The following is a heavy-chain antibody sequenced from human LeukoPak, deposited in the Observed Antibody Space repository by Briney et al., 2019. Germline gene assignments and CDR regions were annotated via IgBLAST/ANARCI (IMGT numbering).Heavy chain of an antibody. V-gene: IGHV1-8*01. Sequence: GASVKVSCKASGYTFTSYDINWVRQATGQGLEWMGWMNPNSGNTGYAQKFQGRVTMTRNTSISTAYMELSSLRSEDTAVYYCATAYCSGGSGGAWFDPWGQGTLVTVSS. CDR3: ATAYCSGGSGGAWFDP. CDR1: GYTFTSYD. CDR2: MNPNSGNT. D-gene: IGHD2-15*01. J-gene: IGHJ5*02.